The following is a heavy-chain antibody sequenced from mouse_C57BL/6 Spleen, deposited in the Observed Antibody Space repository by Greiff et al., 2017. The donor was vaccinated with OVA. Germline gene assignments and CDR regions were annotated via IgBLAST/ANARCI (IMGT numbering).Heavy chain of an antibody. CDR1: GYTFTSYW. V-gene: IGHV1-74*01. J-gene: IGHJ2*01. Sequence: VQLVESGAELVKPGASVTVSCKASGYTFTSYWMHWVKQRPGQGLEWIGRIHPSDSDTTYNQKFKGKAILTVDKSSSTAYMQLSSLTSEDSAVYCCAIAYYSNAFDYWGQGTTLTVSS. CDR2: IHPSDSDT. CDR3: AIAYYSNAFDY. D-gene: IGHD2-5*01.